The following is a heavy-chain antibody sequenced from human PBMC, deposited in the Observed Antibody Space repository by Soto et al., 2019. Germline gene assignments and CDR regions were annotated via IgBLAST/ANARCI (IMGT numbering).Heavy chain of an antibody. Sequence: QVQFVQSGAEVKKPGASVKVSCKASGYTFTSYAIHWVRQAPGQRLEWMGWINAGNGDTKYSQNFQDRVTITRDTSASTAYMEVSRLRSEDTAVYYCAREGRYGDYLDYWGQGTLVTVSS. J-gene: IGHJ4*02. CDR1: GYTFTSYA. V-gene: IGHV1-3*01. CDR2: INAGNGDT. D-gene: IGHD4-17*01. CDR3: AREGRYGDYLDY.